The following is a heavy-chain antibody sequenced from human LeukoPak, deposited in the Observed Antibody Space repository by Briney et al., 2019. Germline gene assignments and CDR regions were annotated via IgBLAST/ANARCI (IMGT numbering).Heavy chain of an antibody. CDR1: GFSFRNEW. D-gene: IGHD6-13*01. Sequence: GGSLRLSCAASGFSFRNEWMRWVRQAPGKGLEWVGRINTKSGGQTTDYAAPVKGRFTISRDDSENTLYPQMNGLKTEDTGVYYCTVGHYSSLWGQGTLVTVSS. V-gene: IGHV3-15*01. CDR2: INTKSGGQTT. J-gene: IGHJ4*02. CDR3: TVGHYSSL.